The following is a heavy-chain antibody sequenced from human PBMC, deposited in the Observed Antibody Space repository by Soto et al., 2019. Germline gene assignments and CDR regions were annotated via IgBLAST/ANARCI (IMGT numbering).Heavy chain of an antibody. CDR3: EREGQLWYYYSGVDV. Sequence: QVQLVESGGGVVQPGRSLRLSCAASGFTFISHAMYWVRQAPGKGLDWVAVISYDGRNKYYADSVKGRFTISRDNSNNTLYLQMNSLRAEDTAVYYCEREGQLWYYYSGVDVWGQGTTVTVSS. CDR1: GFTFISHA. J-gene: IGHJ6*02. CDR2: ISYDGRNK. D-gene: IGHD6-6*01. V-gene: IGHV3-30-3*01.